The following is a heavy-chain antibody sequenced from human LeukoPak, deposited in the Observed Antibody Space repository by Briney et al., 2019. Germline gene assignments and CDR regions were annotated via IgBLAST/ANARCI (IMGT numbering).Heavy chain of an antibody. Sequence: GGSLKISCKGSGYSFTTYWIGWVRQMPGKGLGGMGIIYPGDSDTRYSPSFQGQVSISADKSISTAYLQWSSLKASDTAMYYCARYTASHLDYWGQGALVTVSS. CDR1: GYSFTTYW. D-gene: IGHD1-26*01. V-gene: IGHV5-51*01. CDR3: ARYTASHLDY. CDR2: IYPGDSDT. J-gene: IGHJ4*02.